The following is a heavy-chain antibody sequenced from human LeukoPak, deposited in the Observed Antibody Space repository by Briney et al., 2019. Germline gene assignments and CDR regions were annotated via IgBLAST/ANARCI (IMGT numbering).Heavy chain of an antibody. CDR3: ASRRVTMVRGVIKTYDY. J-gene: IGHJ4*02. CDR1: GFTFSSYG. D-gene: IGHD3-10*01. Sequence: GGTLRLSCAASGFTFSSYGMSWVRQAPGKGLEWVSAISGSGGSTYYADSVKGRFTISRDNAKNSLYLQMNSLRAEDTAVYYCASRRVTMVRGVIKTYDYWGQGTLVTVSS. CDR2: ISGSGGST. V-gene: IGHV3-23*01.